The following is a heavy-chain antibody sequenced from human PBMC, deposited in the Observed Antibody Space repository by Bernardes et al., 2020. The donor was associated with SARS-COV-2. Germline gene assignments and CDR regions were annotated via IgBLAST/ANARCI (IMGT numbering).Heavy chain of an antibody. D-gene: IGHD2-15*01. Sequence: ASVKVSCKASGYTFTSYYMHWVRQAPGQGPEWMGIINPSGGSTSYAQKFQGRVTMTRDTSTSTVYMELSSLRSEDTAVYYCARDRVYCSGGSCHFNFDYWGQGTLVTVSS. CDR1: GYTFTSYY. CDR2: INPSGGST. CDR3: ARDRVYCSGGSCHFNFDY. V-gene: IGHV1-46*01. J-gene: IGHJ4*02.